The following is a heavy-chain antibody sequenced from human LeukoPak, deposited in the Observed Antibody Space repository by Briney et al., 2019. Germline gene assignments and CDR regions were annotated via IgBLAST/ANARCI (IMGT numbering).Heavy chain of an antibody. CDR2: IGASGSPM. V-gene: IGHV3-48*03. D-gene: IGHD1-26*01. CDR3: ASGAQSDF. CDR1: GFTFSLYT. Sequence: GGSLRLSCAASGFTFSLYTMNWARQAPGKGLEWVSYIGASGSPMYYADSVKGRFTVSRDNAKNSLFLQVNSLRAEDTAVYYCASGAQSDFWGQGTLVTVSS. J-gene: IGHJ4*02.